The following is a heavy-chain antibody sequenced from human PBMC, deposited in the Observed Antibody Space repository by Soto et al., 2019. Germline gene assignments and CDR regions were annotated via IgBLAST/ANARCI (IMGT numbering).Heavy chain of an antibody. CDR1: GGSISSYY. CDR3: ARGGVLRYFDWLSLGGWFDP. D-gene: IGHD3-9*01. J-gene: IGHJ5*02. Sequence: SETLSLTCTVSGGSISSYYWSWIRQPPGKGLEWIGYIYYSGSTNYNPSLKSRVTISVDTSKNQFSLKLSSVTAADTAVYYCARGGVLRYFDWLSLGGWFDPWGQGTLVTVSS. V-gene: IGHV4-59*01. CDR2: IYYSGST.